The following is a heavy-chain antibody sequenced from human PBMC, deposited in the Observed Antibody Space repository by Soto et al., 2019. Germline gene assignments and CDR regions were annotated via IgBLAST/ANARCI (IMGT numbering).Heavy chain of an antibody. D-gene: IGHD3-3*01. J-gene: IGHJ6*02. Sequence: GGSLRLSCAASGFTFSSYSMNWVRQAPGKGLEWVSSISSSSSYIYYADSVKGRFTISRDNAKNSLYLQMNSLRAEDTAVYYCARDGVVAYYDFWSGYLHYGMEVWGQGTTVTVSS. CDR2: ISSSSSYI. V-gene: IGHV3-21*01. CDR3: ARDGVVAYYDFWSGYLHYGMEV. CDR1: GFTFSSYS.